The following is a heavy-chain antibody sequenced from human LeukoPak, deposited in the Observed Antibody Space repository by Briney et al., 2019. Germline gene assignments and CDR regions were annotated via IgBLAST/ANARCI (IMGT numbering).Heavy chain of an antibody. D-gene: IGHD1-14*01. CDR1: GYTFTSYG. CDR2: ISAYNGNT. Sequence: ASVKVSCKASGYTFTSYGISWVRQAPGQGLEWMGWISAYNGNTSYAQKLQVRVTTTTDTSTSTAYMELRSLRSDDTAVYYCARDLEVNPFDYWGQGTLVTVSS. CDR3: ARDLEVNPFDY. J-gene: IGHJ4*02. V-gene: IGHV1-18*01.